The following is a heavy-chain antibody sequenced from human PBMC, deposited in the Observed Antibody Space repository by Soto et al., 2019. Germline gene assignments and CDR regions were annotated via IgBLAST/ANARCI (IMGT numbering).Heavy chain of an antibody. CDR3: AKDQMEKDWYFDL. Sequence: QVQLVESGGGVVQPGRSLRVSCAASGFSFRSYGMHWVRQAPGKGLEWMAVISYDGSDKHYADSVKGRFTISRDNSRNTLYLQMNSLRVEDTAVYYCAKDQMEKDWYFDLWGRGTLVAVSA. D-gene: IGHD3-3*01. J-gene: IGHJ2*01. CDR1: GFSFRSYG. V-gene: IGHV3-30*18. CDR2: ISYDGSDK.